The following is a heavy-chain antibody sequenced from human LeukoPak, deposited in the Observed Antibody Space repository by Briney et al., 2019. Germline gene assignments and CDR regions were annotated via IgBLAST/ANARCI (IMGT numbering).Heavy chain of an antibody. Sequence: SETLSLTCTVSGGSISSGSYYWSWIRQPAGKGLEWSGRIYTSGSTNYNPSLNSRVTISVDTSKNQFSLKLSSVTAADTAVYYCAREAYYYDSSGYYPIDYWGQGTLVSVSS. D-gene: IGHD3-22*01. CDR3: AREAYYYDSSGYYPIDY. J-gene: IGHJ4*02. V-gene: IGHV4-61*02. CDR2: IYTSGST. CDR1: GGSISSGSYY.